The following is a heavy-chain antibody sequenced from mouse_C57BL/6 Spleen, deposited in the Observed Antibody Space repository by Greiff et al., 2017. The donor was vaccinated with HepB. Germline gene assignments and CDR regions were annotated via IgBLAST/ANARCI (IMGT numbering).Heavy chain of an antibody. CDR2: INYDGSST. CDR3: ARKLFYYAMDY. Sequence: EVQLVESEGGLVQPGSSMKLSCTASGFTFSDYYMAWVRQVPEKGLEWVANINYDGSSTYYLDSLKSRFIISRDNAKNILYLQMSSLKSEDTATYYCARKLFYYAMDYWGQGTSVTVSS. CDR1: GFTFSDYY. V-gene: IGHV5-16*01. J-gene: IGHJ4*01.